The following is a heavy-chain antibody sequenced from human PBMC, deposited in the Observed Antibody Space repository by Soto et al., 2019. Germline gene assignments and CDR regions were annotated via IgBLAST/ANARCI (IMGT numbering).Heavy chain of an antibody. CDR2: INAGNGNT. Sequence: ASVKVSCKASGYTFTSYAMHWVRQAPGQRLEWMGWINAGNGNTKYSQKFQGRVTITRDTSASTAYMELSSLRSEDTAVYYCAREAAPPAYYDFWSGYYVPYGMDVWGKGTTVTVSS. CDR3: AREAAPPAYYDFWSGYYVPYGMDV. D-gene: IGHD3-3*01. J-gene: IGHJ6*04. CDR1: GYTFTSYA. V-gene: IGHV1-3*01.